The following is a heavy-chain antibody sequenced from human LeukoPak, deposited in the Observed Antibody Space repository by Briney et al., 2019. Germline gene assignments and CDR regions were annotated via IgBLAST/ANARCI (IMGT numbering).Heavy chain of an antibody. V-gene: IGHV3-23*01. D-gene: IGHD3-22*01. CDR2: ISGSGGST. Sequence: GGSLRLSCAASGFTFSSYAMSWVRQAPGKGLEWVSAISGSGGSTYYADSVKGRFTISRDNSKNTLYLQMNSLRAEDTAVYYCAKDIRRGITMIVMVSNQGSWGQGTLVTVSS. CDR3: AKDIRRGITMIVMVSNQGS. CDR1: GFTFSSYA. J-gene: IGHJ5*02.